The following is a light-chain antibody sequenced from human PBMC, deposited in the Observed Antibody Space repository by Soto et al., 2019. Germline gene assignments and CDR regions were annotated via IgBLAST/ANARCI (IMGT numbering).Light chain of an antibody. V-gene: IGLV2-8*01. CDR1: SSDVGGYVY. CDR3: SSYAGTNTDVI. CDR2: EVN. Sequence: QSALTQPPSASGSPGQSVTISCTGTSSDVGGYVYVSWYQQYPGKAPKLMIYEVNKRPSGVPDRFSGSKSGNTASLTVSGLQAEDEAGYYCSSYAGTNTDVIFGGGTKLTVL. J-gene: IGLJ2*01.